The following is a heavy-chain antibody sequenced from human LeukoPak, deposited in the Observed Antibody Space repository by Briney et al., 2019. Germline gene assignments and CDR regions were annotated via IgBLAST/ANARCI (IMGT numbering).Heavy chain of an antibody. Sequence: GASVKVSCKASGCTFTSYYMHWVRQAPGQGLEWMGIINPSGGSTSYAQKFQGRVTMTRDMSTSTVYMELSSLRSEDTAVYYCVSSSSAFDIWGQGTMVTVSS. CDR1: GCTFTSYY. D-gene: IGHD6-6*01. CDR3: VSSSSAFDI. V-gene: IGHV1-46*03. CDR2: INPSGGST. J-gene: IGHJ3*02.